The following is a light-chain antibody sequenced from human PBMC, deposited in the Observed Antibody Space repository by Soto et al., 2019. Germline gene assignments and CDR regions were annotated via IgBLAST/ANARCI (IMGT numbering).Light chain of an antibody. CDR1: QGLGVW. Sequence: DIQMTQSPSSVSASVGDRVTITCRASQGLGVWLGWYQQKPGKAPQLLIFGASGLQSGVPSRFSGSGSGTDFTLTISSLQPEDFATYYCQQAYSFPLTFGQGTKVDIK. J-gene: IGKJ1*01. CDR3: QQAYSFPLT. V-gene: IGKV1-12*01. CDR2: GAS.